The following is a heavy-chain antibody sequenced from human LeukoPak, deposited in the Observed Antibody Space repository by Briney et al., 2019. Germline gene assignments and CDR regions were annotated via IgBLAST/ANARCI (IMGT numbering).Heavy chain of an antibody. V-gene: IGHV1-2*02. D-gene: IGHD1-26*01. Sequence: ASVKVSFKASGYTFTADYIHWVRQAPGQGLEWMGWINSDSGGTNFEEKFRGRVTLSRDTSTSTAYLELDSLTSDDTAVYYCARDRGTYFDYWGRGTLVTVSS. CDR3: ARDRGTYFDY. J-gene: IGHJ4*02. CDR1: GYTFTADY. CDR2: INSDSGGT.